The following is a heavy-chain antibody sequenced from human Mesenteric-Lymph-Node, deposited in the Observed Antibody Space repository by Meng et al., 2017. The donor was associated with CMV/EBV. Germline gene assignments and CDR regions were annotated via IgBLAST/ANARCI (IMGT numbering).Heavy chain of an antibody. V-gene: IGHV4-39*07. J-gene: IGHJ6*02. CDR2: IYYSGST. Sequence: LRLSCTVSGGSISSSSYYWGWIRQPPGKGQEWIGSIYYSGSTYYNPSLKSRVTISVDTSKNQFSLKLSSVTAADTAVYYCARESYDFSNGMDVWGQGTTVTVSS. CDR3: ARESYDFSNGMDV. D-gene: IGHD3-3*01. CDR1: GGSISSSSYY.